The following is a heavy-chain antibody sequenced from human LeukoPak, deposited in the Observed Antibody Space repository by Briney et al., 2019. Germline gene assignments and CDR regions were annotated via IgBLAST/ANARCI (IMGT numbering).Heavy chain of an antibody. Sequence: PAGGSLRLSCAASGFTFSSYGMHWVRQAPGKGLEWVAVISYDGSNKYYADSVKGRFTISRDNSKNTLYLQMNSLRAEDTAVYYCAKTRPLDSSSWSHGDYWGQGTLVTVSS. CDR1: GFTFSSYG. CDR2: ISYDGSNK. D-gene: IGHD6-13*01. CDR3: AKTRPLDSSSWSHGDY. V-gene: IGHV3-30*18. J-gene: IGHJ4*02.